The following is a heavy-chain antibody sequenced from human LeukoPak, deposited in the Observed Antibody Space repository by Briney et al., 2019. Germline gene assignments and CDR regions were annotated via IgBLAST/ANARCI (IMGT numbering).Heavy chain of an antibody. Sequence: AAVKVSCKASRGTFSTYTISWVRQAPGQALEWMGGIIPIFGTANYAQKFQGRVTITADESTSTAYMELSSLRSEYTAMYYCASPDLTGYYEFDYWGQGTLVTVSS. D-gene: IGHD3-9*01. CDR1: RGTFSTYT. CDR2: IIPIFGTA. CDR3: ASPDLTGYYEFDY. J-gene: IGHJ4*02. V-gene: IGHV1-69*13.